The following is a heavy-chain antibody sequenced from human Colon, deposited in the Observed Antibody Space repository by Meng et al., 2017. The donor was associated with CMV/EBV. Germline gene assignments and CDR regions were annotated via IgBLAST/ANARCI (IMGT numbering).Heavy chain of an antibody. Sequence: GGSLRLSCVGSGFRFDHYAMHWVRQVPGKGLEWVSGISLNSIGEYSESLKGRFTISRDNAKNSLYLQMNSLKPEDTALYYCVKDMPVTNWGSGGLDVWGQGTTVTVSS. J-gene: IGHJ6*02. CDR2: ISLNSIG. V-gene: IGHV3-9*01. CDR3: VKDMPVTNWGSGGLDV. D-gene: IGHD3-10*01. CDR1: GFRFDHYA.